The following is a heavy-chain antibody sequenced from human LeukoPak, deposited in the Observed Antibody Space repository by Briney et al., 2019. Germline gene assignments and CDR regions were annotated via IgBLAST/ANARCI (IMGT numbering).Heavy chain of an antibody. Sequence: GGSLRLSCAPSGXTFSSHAMSWVRQAPGKGLEWVSGISGNGANTYYADSVKGRFTISRDNSKNTLYLQMNSLRAEDTAVYYCARSTYSSGWRDYWGQGTLLTVSS. V-gene: IGHV3-23*01. CDR1: GXTFSSHA. CDR3: ARSTYSSGWRDY. D-gene: IGHD6-19*01. J-gene: IGHJ4*02. CDR2: ISGNGANT.